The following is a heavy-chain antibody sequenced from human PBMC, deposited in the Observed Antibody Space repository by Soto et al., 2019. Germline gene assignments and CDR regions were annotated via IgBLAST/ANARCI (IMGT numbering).Heavy chain of an antibody. Sequence: ASVKVSCKASGYTFTSYGISWVRQAPGRGLEWMGWISAYNGNTNYAQKLQGRVTMTTDTSTSTAYMELRSLRSDDTAVYYCARARELLWFGLNFDYWGQGTLVTVSS. CDR3: ARARELLWFGLNFDY. CDR1: GYTFTSYG. CDR2: ISAYNGNT. D-gene: IGHD3-10*01. V-gene: IGHV1-18*01. J-gene: IGHJ4*02.